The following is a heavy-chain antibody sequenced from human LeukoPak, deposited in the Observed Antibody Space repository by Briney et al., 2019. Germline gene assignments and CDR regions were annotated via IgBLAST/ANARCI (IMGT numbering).Heavy chain of an antibody. D-gene: IGHD2-2*01. CDR1: GFTFSSYA. J-gene: IGHJ4*02. CDR3: AKSTRRIPAATMGFDY. Sequence: PGGSLRLSCAASGFTFSSYAMSRVRQAPGKGLEWVSAISGSGGSTYYADSVKGRFTISRDNSKNTLYLQMNSLRAEDTAVYYCAKSTRRIPAATMGFDYWGQGTLVTVSS. V-gene: IGHV3-23*01. CDR2: ISGSGGST.